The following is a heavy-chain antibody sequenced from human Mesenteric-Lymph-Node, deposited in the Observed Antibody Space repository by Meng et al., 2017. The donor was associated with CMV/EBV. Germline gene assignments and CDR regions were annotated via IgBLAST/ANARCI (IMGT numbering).Heavy chain of an antibody. D-gene: IGHD4-11*01. V-gene: IGHV3-21*01. J-gene: IGHJ5*02. Sequence: GESLKISCVASTFPFSSSGMNWVRQAPGKGLEWVSSISSSSSYIYYADSVKGRFTISRDNAKNSLYLQMNSLRAEDTAVYYCARSTVTTSNNWFDPWGQGTLVTVSS. CDR3: ARSTVTTSNNWFDP. CDR1: TFPFSSSG. CDR2: ISSSSSYI.